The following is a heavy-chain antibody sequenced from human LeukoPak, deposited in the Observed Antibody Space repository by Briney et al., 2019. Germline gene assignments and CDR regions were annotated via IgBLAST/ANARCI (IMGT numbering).Heavy chain of an antibody. D-gene: IGHD6-13*01. CDR2: INHSGST. CDR3: ARIAAAFDY. CDR1: GGSFSGYY. Sequence: PSETLSLTCAVYGGSFSGYYWSWIRQPPGKGLEWIGEINHSGSTNYNPSLKSRVTISVDTSKNQFSLKLSSVTAADTAVYYCARIAAAFDYWGQGTLVTVSS. V-gene: IGHV4-34*01. J-gene: IGHJ4*02.